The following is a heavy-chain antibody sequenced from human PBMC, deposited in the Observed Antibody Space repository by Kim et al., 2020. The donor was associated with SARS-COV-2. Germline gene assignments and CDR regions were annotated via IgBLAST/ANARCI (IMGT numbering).Heavy chain of an antibody. CDR3: ARERYFDWLPEIRDAFDI. CDR1: GGTFSSYA. Sequence: SVKVSCKASGGTFSSYAISWVRQAPGQGLEWMGGIIPIFGTANYAQKFQGRVTITADESTSTAYMELSSLRSEDTAVYYCARERYFDWLPEIRDAFDIWGQGTMVTVSS. CDR2: IIPIFGTA. D-gene: IGHD3-9*01. J-gene: IGHJ3*02. V-gene: IGHV1-69*13.